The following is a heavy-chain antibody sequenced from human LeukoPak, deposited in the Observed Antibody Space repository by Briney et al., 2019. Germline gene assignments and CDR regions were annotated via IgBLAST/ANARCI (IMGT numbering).Heavy chain of an antibody. CDR1: GFTFSSYW. CDR2: IKQDGSEK. J-gene: IGHJ5*02. D-gene: IGHD3-3*01. Sequence: GGSLRLSCAASGFTFSSYWMSWVRQAPGKGLEWVANIKQDGSEKYYVDSVKGRFTISRDNAKNSLYLQMNSLRAEDTAVYYCARGLEWLKYNWFDPWGQGTLVTVSS. CDR3: ARGLEWLKYNWFDP. V-gene: IGHV3-7*01.